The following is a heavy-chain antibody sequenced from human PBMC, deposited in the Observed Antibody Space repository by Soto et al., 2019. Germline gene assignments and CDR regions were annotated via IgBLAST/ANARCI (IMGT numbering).Heavy chain of an antibody. CDR3: ARDIFGHVDAFDL. CDR2: TSGYSGNS. J-gene: IGHJ3*01. CDR1: GYIFSSFY. D-gene: IGHD3-3*02. Sequence: GASVKVSFKASGYIFSSFYINWLRQAPGQGLEWMGWTSGYSGNSKYAQKFQGRVTMTTDTSTNTGYMEMRSLTSDDTAVYYCARDIFGHVDAFDLWGQGTMVTVSS. V-gene: IGHV1-18*01.